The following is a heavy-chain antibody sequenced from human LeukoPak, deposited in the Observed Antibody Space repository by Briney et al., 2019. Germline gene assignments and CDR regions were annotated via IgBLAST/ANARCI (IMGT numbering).Heavy chain of an antibody. J-gene: IGHJ4*02. CDR2: MYNRGSP. Sequence: ESGGGLVQPGGSLRLSCSASGFTFSSYSMNWVRQAPGKGLESVAVMYNRGSPYYADSVKGRFTISRDNSKDTLYLQMNSLRAEDTAVYYCATAPYCYDKSDEYALWDYWGQGTLVTVSS. CDR3: ATAPYCYDKSDEYALWDY. D-gene: IGHD3-22*01. CDR1: GFTFSSYS. V-gene: IGHV3-66*01.